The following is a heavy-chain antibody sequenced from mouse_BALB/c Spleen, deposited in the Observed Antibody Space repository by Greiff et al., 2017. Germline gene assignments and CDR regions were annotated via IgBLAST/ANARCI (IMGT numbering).Heavy chain of an antibody. J-gene: IGHJ4*01. CDR3: ARRRLRRPYAMDY. V-gene: IGHV3-2*02. Sequence: EVKLVESGPGLVKPSQSLSLTCTVTGYSITSDFAWHWIRQLPGNKLEWMGYISYSGSTGYNPSLKSRISITRDTSKNQFFLQLNSVTTEDTATYYGARRRLRRPYAMDYWGQGTSVTVSS. CDR2: ISYSGST. D-gene: IGHD1-2*01. CDR1: GYSITSDFA.